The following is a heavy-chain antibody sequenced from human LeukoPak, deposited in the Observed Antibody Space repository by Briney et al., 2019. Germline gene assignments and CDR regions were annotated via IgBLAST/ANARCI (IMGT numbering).Heavy chain of an antibody. CDR1: GGSISSTNW. V-gene: IGHV4-4*02. Sequence: PSGTLSLTCAVSGGSISSTNWWSWVRQPPGKGLEWIGEIYRSGTTNYKPSLKSRVTISLDKSRNHFSLKLTSVTAADTAVYYCARVKTYSSGWRPYYYYYMDVWGKGTTVTISS. CDR3: ARVKTYSSGWRPYYYYYMDV. CDR2: IYRSGTT. J-gene: IGHJ6*03. D-gene: IGHD6-19*01.